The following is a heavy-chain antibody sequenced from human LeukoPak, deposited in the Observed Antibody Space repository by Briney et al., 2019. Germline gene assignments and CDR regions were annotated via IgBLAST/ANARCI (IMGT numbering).Heavy chain of an antibody. D-gene: IGHD5-12*01. V-gene: IGHV4-61*08. CDR1: GGSISSGGYS. Sequence: SETLSLTCAVSGGSISSGGYSWSWIRQPPGKGLEWIGYIYYSGSTNYNPSLKSRVTISVDTSKNQFSLKLSSVTAADTAVYYCAVLSGYGVFDYWGQGTLVTVSS. CDR3: AVLSGYGVFDY. CDR2: IYYSGST. J-gene: IGHJ4*02.